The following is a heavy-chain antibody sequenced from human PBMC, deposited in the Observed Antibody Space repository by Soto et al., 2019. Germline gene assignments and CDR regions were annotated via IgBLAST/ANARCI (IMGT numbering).Heavy chain of an antibody. CDR2: IDTASGKS. D-gene: IGHD6-19*01. CDR3: AMSRGWWCFDY. J-gene: IGHJ4*01. CDR1: GYSFTTFD. V-gene: IGHV1-3*04. Sequence: QVQRVQSGAEVKKPGASVKVSCKASGYSFTTFDLHWVRQAPGQRLEGMGWIDTASGKSKYSEIFQGRVTITGDTSATTAYMELSSLRLEDTAVYYCAMSRGWWCFDYWGHGTLINVSS.